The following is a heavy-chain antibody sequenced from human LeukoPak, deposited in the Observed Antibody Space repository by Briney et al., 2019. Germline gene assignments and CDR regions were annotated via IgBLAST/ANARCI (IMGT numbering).Heavy chain of an antibody. CDR1: GGSISSHY. J-gene: IGHJ4*02. CDR2: IYYSGTT. V-gene: IGHV4-59*08. Sequence: PSETLSLTCAVSGGSISSHYWNWVRQPPGKGLEWIGFIYYSGTTNYNPSLKSRVIISVDTSKSQFSLILSSVTAADTAVYYCAGHLSGGSGYDLGHWGQGTLVTVSS. D-gene: IGHD5-12*01. CDR3: AGHLSGGSGYDLGH.